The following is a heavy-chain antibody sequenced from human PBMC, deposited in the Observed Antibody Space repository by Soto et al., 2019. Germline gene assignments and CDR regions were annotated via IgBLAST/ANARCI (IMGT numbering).Heavy chain of an antibody. V-gene: IGHV5-51*01. CDR1: GYTFANYW. CDR3: ARGNVANYFEP. Sequence: EVQLVQSGAEVKEPGESLKISCPTSGYTFANYWIVWARQMPGKGLEWMGIIYPHDSTVKYSLSVQGQVTMSVDKSINTAYLQWSSLRASDAAVDFCARGNVANYFEPWGQGNLVTVSS. CDR2: IYPHDSTV. D-gene: IGHD1-7*01. J-gene: IGHJ5*02.